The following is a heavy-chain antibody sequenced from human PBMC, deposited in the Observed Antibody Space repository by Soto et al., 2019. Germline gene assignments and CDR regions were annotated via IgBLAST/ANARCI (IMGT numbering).Heavy chain of an antibody. CDR1: GFIFSNYG. J-gene: IGHJ2*01. V-gene: IGHV3-33*01. CDR2: IWYDGSHE. D-gene: IGHD3-22*01. Sequence: PGGSLRLSXAASGFIFSNYGMHWVRQAPGKGLEWVAVIWYDGSHESYADSVKGRFTISRDNSKNTLFLQMNSLRAEDTAVYYCARDRYSYDSRAYQGVDWYFDLWGRGTLVTVSS. CDR3: ARDRYSYDSRAYQGVDWYFDL.